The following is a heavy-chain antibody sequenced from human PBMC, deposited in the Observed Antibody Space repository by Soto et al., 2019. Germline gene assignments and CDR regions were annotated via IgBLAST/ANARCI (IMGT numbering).Heavy chain of an antibody. CDR1: GYTFTSYG. CDR3: AREILSPDFYFHGMDV. CDR2: ISAKKGNT. J-gene: IGHJ6*02. Sequence: QGQLVQSGAEVKKPGASVKVYCKASGYTFTSYGISWVRQAPGQGLEWMGWISAKKGNTKYAQKFQGRVTMTTDTSTRTAYMELRSLRSDDTAVYYCAREILSPDFYFHGMDVWGQGTTFTVSS. D-gene: IGHD2-15*01. V-gene: IGHV1-18*04.